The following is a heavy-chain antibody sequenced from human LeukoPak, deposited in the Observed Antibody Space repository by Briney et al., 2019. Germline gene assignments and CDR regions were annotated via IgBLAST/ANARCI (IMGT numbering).Heavy chain of an antibody. D-gene: IGHD5-18*01. V-gene: IGHV4-59*08. CDR2: IYYSGNS. CDR3: ASLDGYGY. CDR1: GGSISSYY. Sequence: SETLSLTCTVSGGSISSYYWSWIRRPPGKGLEWIGYIYYSGNSYYNPSLKSRVTIYVDTSKNQFSLKLSSVTAADTAVYYCASLDGYGYWGQGTLVTVSS. J-gene: IGHJ4*02.